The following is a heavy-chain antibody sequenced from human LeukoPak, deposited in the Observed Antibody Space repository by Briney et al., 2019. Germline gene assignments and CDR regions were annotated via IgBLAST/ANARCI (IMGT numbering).Heavy chain of an antibody. CDR3: ARGAAVAGYIDY. Sequence: ASVKVSCKASGYTFTSYDINWVRQATGQGLEWMGWMNPNSGNTGYAQKFQGRVTMTRNTSISTAYMGLSSLRSEDTAVYYCARGAAVAGYIDYWGQGTLVTVSS. J-gene: IGHJ4*02. CDR1: GYTFTSYD. D-gene: IGHD6-19*01. CDR2: MNPNSGNT. V-gene: IGHV1-8*01.